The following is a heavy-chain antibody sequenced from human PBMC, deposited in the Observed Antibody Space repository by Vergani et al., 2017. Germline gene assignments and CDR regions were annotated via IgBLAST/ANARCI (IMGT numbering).Heavy chain of an antibody. Sequence: QVQLQESGPGLVKPSQTLSLTCTVSGGSISSGGYYWSWIRQHPGKGLEWIGYIYYSGSTYYNPSLKSRVTISVDTSKNQFSRKLSSVTAADTAVYYCARGAPRRQNACDIWGQGTMVTVSS. J-gene: IGHJ3*02. D-gene: IGHD6-25*01. CDR1: GGSISSGGYY. CDR2: IYYSGST. CDR3: ARGAPRRQNACDI. V-gene: IGHV4-31*03.